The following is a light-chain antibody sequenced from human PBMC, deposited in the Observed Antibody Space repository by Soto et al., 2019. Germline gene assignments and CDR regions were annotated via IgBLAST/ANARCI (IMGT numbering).Light chain of an antibody. CDR3: QQYRMSPNT. V-gene: IGKV3D-15*02. CDR2: GAS. J-gene: IGKJ5*01. Sequence: ELVMTQSPATLSVSPEERATLACRASQSFSSNVAWYQLRPGQAPRLLIYGASTRATGIPDRFSGSGSGTDFSLTIRGLKPEDFAVYYCQQYRMSPNTFGQGTRLEIK. CDR1: QSFSSN.